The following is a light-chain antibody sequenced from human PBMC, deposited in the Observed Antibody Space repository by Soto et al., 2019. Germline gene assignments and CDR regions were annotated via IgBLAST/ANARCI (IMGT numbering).Light chain of an antibody. V-gene: IGKV3D-20*01. J-gene: IGKJ4*01. Sequence: EIVLTQSPATLSLSPGDRATLSCGASQSVRSSYVAWYQQKAGLAPRLLIYDGSSRASGIPDRFSGSGSGTDFTLTIGRLEPEDFAVYYCQQYDNSAPLSFVGGTKVEMK. CDR3: QQYDNSAPLS. CDR2: DGS. CDR1: QSVRSSY.